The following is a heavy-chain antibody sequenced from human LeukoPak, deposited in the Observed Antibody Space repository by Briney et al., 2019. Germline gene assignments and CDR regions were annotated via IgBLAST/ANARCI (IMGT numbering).Heavy chain of an antibody. Sequence: GGSLRLSCAASGFTFSSYAMHWVRQAPGKGLEWVAVISYDGSNKYYADSVKGRFTISRDNSKNTLYLQMNSLRAEDTAVYYCASMTAVVTDAFDIWGQGTMVTVSS. D-gene: IGHD4-23*01. CDR2: ISYDGSNK. CDR3: ASMTAVVTDAFDI. V-gene: IGHV3-30*01. J-gene: IGHJ3*02. CDR1: GFTFSSYA.